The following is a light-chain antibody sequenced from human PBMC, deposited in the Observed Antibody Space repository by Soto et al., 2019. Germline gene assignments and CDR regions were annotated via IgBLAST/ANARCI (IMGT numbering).Light chain of an antibody. Sequence: ENVLSQSPGTLSLSPGERATLSCRASQSLRDSYLAWYQQKPGQAPRLLIYGASNRATGIPDRFSGSGSGTDFTLTISRLEPGDFAVYYCQQFGGSSHTFGGGTKVEIK. J-gene: IGKJ4*01. CDR3: QQFGGSSHT. V-gene: IGKV3-20*01. CDR1: QSLRDSY. CDR2: GAS.